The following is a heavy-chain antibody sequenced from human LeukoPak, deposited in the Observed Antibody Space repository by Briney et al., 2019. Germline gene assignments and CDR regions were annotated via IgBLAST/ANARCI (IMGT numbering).Heavy chain of an antibody. Sequence: PGRYLRLSCTASGFTFGDYAMSWVRQAPGKGLEWVGFIRSKAYGGTTEYAASVKGRFTISRDDSKSIAYLQMNSLKTEDTAVYYCTRGAVGATTFFDYWGQETLVTVSS. J-gene: IGHJ4*02. D-gene: IGHD1-26*01. CDR3: TRGAVGATTFFDY. CDR2: IRSKAYGGTT. CDR1: GFTFGDYA. V-gene: IGHV3-49*04.